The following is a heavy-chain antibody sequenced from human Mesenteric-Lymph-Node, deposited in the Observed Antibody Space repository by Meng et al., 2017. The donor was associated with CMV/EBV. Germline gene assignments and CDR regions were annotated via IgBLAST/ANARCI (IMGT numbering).Heavy chain of an antibody. J-gene: IGHJ4*02. CDR2: IYPGDSDT. CDR3: ARQEGYYGPGRVFDY. V-gene: IGHV5-51*01. CDR1: GYSFTSYW. Sequence: GYSFTSYWIGWVRQMPGKGLEWMGIIYPGDSDTRYSPSFQGQVTISADKSISTAYLQWSSLKASDTAMYYCARQEGYYGPGRVFDYWGQGTLVTVSS. D-gene: IGHD3-10*01.